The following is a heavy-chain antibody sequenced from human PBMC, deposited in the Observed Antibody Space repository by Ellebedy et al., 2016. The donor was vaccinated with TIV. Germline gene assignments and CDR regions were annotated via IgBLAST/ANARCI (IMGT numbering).Heavy chain of an antibody. J-gene: IGHJ4*02. CDR3: AREARYYDSKYASIEY. V-gene: IGHV1-69*13. Sequence: SVKVSXXASGGTFSSYAISWVRQAPGQGLEWMGGIIPIFGTANYAQKFQGRVTITADESTSTAYMELSSLRSEDTAVYYCAREARYYDSKYASIEYWGQGTLVTVSS. CDR2: IIPIFGTA. D-gene: IGHD3-22*01. CDR1: GGTFSSYA.